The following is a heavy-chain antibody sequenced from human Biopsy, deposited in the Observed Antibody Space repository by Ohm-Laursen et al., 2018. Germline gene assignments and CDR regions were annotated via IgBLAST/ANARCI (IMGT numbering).Heavy chain of an antibody. D-gene: IGHD4-23*01. CDR2: ISGGGTI. CDR1: GFSFSDYH. J-gene: IGHJ6*02. Sequence: GSLRLSCSASGFSFSDYHMRRIRQAPGRGLEWVSYISGGGTIYYGDSMKGRVTISRDNAKNPLYLQMHSLRAEDTAVYYCARDTRWSPYSMDVWGQGTTVTVSS. V-gene: IGHV3-11*01. CDR3: ARDTRWSPYSMDV.